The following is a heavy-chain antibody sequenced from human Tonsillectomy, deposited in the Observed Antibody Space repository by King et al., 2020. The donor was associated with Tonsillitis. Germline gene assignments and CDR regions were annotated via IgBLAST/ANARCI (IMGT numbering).Heavy chain of an antibody. CDR3: GKLISGWSRGPAGDDSGFDS. J-gene: IGHJ4*02. CDR1: GFTFSNYV. D-gene: IGHD6-19*01. V-gene: IGHV3-23*04. Sequence: VQLVESGGGLVQPGRSLRLSCAASGFTFSNYVMTWVRQTPGKGLEWVLSISASGGSTDYADSVKGRFIISRDNSKSMLYLRMNSLRAEDTAVYYCGKLISGWSRGPAGDDSGFDSWGQGTPVTVSS. CDR2: ISASGGST.